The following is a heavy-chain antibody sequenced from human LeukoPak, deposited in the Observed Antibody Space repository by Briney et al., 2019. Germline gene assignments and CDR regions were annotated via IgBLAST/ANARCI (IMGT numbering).Heavy chain of an antibody. J-gene: IGHJ4*02. Sequence: SGGSLRLSCAASGFTFSSYWMSWVRQAPGKGLEWVAFIRYDGSKKYYADSVKGRFTISRDNSKNTLSLQMNSLRAEDTAVYYCAKDGVPSRWFGRNYFDYWGQGTLVTVSS. CDR3: AKDGVPSRWFGRNYFDY. D-gene: IGHD3-10*01. V-gene: IGHV3-30*02. CDR2: IRYDGSKK. CDR1: GFTFSSYW.